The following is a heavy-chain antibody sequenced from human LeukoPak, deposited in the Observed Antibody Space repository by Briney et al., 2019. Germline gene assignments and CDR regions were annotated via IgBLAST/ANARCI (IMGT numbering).Heavy chain of an antibody. CDR2: MYYSGST. V-gene: IGHV4-39*01. D-gene: IGHD6-6*01. Sequence: SETLSLTCTVSGVSISSSSYYWGWIRQPPGKGLEWIGSMYYSGSTYYNPSLKSRVTISVDTSKDQFSLKLSSVTAADTAVYYCARLEARRGFDLWGQGTLVIVSS. J-gene: IGHJ3*01. CDR3: ARLEARRGFDL. CDR1: GVSISSSSYY.